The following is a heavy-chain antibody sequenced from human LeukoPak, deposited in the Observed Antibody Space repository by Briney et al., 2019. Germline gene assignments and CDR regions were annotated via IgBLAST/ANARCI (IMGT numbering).Heavy chain of an antibody. CDR2: IYTSGST. CDR3: ARYSSSMGYYYYMDV. J-gene: IGHJ6*03. D-gene: IGHD6-6*01. Sequence: SETLSLTCTVSGGSISSGSYYWSWIRQPAGKGLEWIGRIYTSGSTNYNPSLKSRVTISVDTSKNQFSLKLSSVTAADTAVYYCARYSSSMGYYYYMDVWGQGTLVTVSS. CDR1: GGSISSGSYY. V-gene: IGHV4-61*02.